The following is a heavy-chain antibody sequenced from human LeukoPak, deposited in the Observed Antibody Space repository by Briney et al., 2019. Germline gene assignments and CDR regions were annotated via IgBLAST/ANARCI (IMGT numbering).Heavy chain of an antibody. J-gene: IGHJ6*02. V-gene: IGHV1-18*01. CDR2: ISAYNGNT. CDR1: GYTFTSYG. CDR3: ARDPKTSDYYYGMDV. Sequence: GASVKASCKASGYTFTSYGISWVRQAPGQGLEWMGWISAYNGNTNYAQKLQGRVTMTTDTSTSTAYMELRSLRSDDTAVYYCARDPKTSDYYYGMDVWGQGTTVTVSS.